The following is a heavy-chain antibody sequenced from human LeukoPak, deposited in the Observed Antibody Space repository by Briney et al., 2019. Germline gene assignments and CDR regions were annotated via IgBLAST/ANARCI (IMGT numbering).Heavy chain of an antibody. D-gene: IGHD2-15*01. V-gene: IGHV3-21*01. Sequence: GGSLRLSCAASGFTFSSYSMNCVRQSPGKGLEWFSSISSSSSYIYYSDSVKGRFTISRDNAENSLYLQMNSLRAEDTAVYYCARDAGLRSLDYWGQGTLVTVSS. CDR2: ISSSSSYI. CDR3: ARDAGLRSLDY. CDR1: GFTFSSYS. J-gene: IGHJ4*02.